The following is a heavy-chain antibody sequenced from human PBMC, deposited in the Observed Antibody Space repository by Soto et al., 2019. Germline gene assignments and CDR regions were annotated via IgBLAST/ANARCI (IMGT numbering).Heavy chain of an antibody. Sequence: PSETLSLTCTVSGGSVSSGSYYWSWIRQPPGKGLEWIGYIYYSGSTNYNPSLKSRVTISVDTSKNQFSLKLSSVTAADTAVYYCARPSGSYLYYFDYWGQGTLVTVSS. CDR3: ARPSGSYLYYFDY. CDR2: IYYSGST. D-gene: IGHD1-26*01. V-gene: IGHV4-61*01. J-gene: IGHJ4*02. CDR1: GGSVSSGSYY.